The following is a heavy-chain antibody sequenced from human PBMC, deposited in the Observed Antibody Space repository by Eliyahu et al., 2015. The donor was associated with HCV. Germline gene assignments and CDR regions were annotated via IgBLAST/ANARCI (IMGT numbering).Heavy chain of an antibody. CDR3: ARDYVVRGVPHPFDY. D-gene: IGHD3-10*01. CDR2: ISRLPGNT. V-gene: IGHV1-18*04. Sequence: QVQLVQSGAEVKKPGASVKVSCKASGYTFTSYGISWVRQAPGQGLEWMGWISRLPGNTNYAQKLQGRVTMTTDTSTSTAYMELRSLRSDDTAVYYCARDYVVRGVPHPFDYWGQGTLVTVSS. CDR1: GYTFTSYG. J-gene: IGHJ4*02.